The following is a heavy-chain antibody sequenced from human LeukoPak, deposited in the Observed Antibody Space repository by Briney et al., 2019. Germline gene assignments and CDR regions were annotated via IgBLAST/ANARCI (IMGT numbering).Heavy chain of an antibody. CDR1: GFHISSDW. D-gene: IGHD3-10*01. Sequence: PGGSLRLSCAASGFHISSDWMSWVRQAPGKGLEWVANIKQDGSEKYHADSVKGRFTISRDNAKNSLYLQMNSLRAEDTALYYCARGGLWFGELSPFDYWGQGTLVTVSS. V-gene: IGHV3-7*05. J-gene: IGHJ4*02. CDR3: ARGGLWFGELSPFDY. CDR2: IKQDGSEK.